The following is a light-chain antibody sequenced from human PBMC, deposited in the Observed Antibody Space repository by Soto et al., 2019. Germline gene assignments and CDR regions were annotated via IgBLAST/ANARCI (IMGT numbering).Light chain of an antibody. CDR3: QQSFITPFT. CDR2: AAS. Sequence: DIQMTQSPSSLSASVGDRVNITCRASQSISSYLNWYQQKPGKAPKLLVYAASRLQSGVPSRFSGTGSGTDFTLTISSLQPEDFATYYCQQSFITPFTFGPVNKLDIK. CDR1: QSISSY. J-gene: IGKJ3*01. V-gene: IGKV1-39*01.